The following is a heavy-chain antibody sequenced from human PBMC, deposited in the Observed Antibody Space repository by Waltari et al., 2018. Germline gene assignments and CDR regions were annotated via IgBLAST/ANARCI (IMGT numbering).Heavy chain of an antibody. CDR1: GGSISSYY. CDR3: ARTGGVGGFDY. Sequence: QVQLQESGPGLVKPSETLSLTCTVSGGSISSYYWSCIRQPPGKGLEWIGYIYYSGSTNYNPSLKSRVTISVDTSKNQFSLKLSSVTAADTAVYYCARTGGVGGFDYWGQGTLVTVSS. J-gene: IGHJ4*02. CDR2: IYYSGST. V-gene: IGHV4-59*01. D-gene: IGHD2-8*02.